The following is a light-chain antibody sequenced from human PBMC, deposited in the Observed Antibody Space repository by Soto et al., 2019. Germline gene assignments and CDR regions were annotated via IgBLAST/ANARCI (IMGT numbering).Light chain of an antibody. CDR1: QDISNY. Sequence: DIQMTQSPSSLSASVGDRVTITCQASQDISNYLNWYQQKPGKAPKLLIYDASNLETGVPSRFSGSGSGTDFTFTISSLQPEDIATYYCLQKYFYPFTFGPGTKVDIK. V-gene: IGKV1-33*01. J-gene: IGKJ3*01. CDR3: LQKYFYPFT. CDR2: DAS.